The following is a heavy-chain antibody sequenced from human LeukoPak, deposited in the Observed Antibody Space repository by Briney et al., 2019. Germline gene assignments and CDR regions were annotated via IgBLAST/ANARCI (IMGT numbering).Heavy chain of an antibody. CDR1: GFTFRNYT. D-gene: IGHD3-10*01. Sequence: PGGSLRLSCAASGFTFRNYTMNWVRQAPGKGLEWVSSISGSSSYIYYADSMKGRFTISRDNANNSLYLQMNRLRAEDTAVYYCARALWFGEANYYTYGMDVWGQGTTVTVSS. V-gene: IGHV3-21*01. CDR3: ARALWFGEANYYTYGMDV. CDR2: ISGSSSYI. J-gene: IGHJ6*02.